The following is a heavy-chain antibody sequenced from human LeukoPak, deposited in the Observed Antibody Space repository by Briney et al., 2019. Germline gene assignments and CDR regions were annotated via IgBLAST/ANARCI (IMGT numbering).Heavy chain of an antibody. Sequence: GGSLRLSCAASGFTFSSYSMNWVRQAPGKGLEWVSSISSSSSYIYYADSVKGRFTISRDNAKNSLYLQMNSLRAEDTAVYYCARDEAVGATGTFDYWGRGTLVTVSS. D-gene: IGHD1-26*01. CDR2: ISSSSSYI. CDR1: GFTFSSYS. J-gene: IGHJ4*02. V-gene: IGHV3-21*01. CDR3: ARDEAVGATGTFDY.